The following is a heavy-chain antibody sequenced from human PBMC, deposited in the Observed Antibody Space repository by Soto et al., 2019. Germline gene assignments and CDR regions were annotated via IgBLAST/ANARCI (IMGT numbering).Heavy chain of an antibody. J-gene: IGHJ6*03. D-gene: IGHD6-6*01. CDR3: ARDWVNEYSSSGYYYYYMDV. CDR1: GYTFTSYG. Sequence: GASVKVSCKASGYTFTSYGISWVRQAPGQGLEWMGWISAYNGNTNYAQKLQGRVTMTTDTSTSTAYMELRSLRSDDTAVYYCARDWVNEYSSSGYYYYYMDVWGKGTTVTVSS. CDR2: ISAYNGNT. V-gene: IGHV1-18*01.